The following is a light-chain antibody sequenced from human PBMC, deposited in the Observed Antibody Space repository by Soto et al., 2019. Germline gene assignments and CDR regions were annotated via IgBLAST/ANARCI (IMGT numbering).Light chain of an antibody. J-gene: IGKJ1*01. Sequence: GARATITCRASQSISNWLAWYQQKPGKAPKLLINDASSLESGVPSRFSGSGSGTEFTLTISSLQPDDFATYYCQQYNSFSGTFGQGTKVDIK. V-gene: IGKV1-5*01. CDR1: QSISNW. CDR2: DAS. CDR3: QQYNSFSGT.